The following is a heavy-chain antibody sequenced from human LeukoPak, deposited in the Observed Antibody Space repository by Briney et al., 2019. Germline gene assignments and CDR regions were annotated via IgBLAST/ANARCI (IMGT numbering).Heavy chain of an antibody. CDR3: ARDDMVATRIVDY. J-gene: IGHJ4*02. Sequence: GGSLRPSCAASGFTVSSNYMSWVRQAPGKGLEGVSVIYSGGSTYYADSVKGRFTISRDNSKNTLYLQMNSLRAEDTAVYYCARDDMVATRIVDYWGQGTLVTVSS. CDR2: IYSGGST. CDR1: GFTVSSNY. D-gene: IGHD5-12*01. V-gene: IGHV3-66*02.